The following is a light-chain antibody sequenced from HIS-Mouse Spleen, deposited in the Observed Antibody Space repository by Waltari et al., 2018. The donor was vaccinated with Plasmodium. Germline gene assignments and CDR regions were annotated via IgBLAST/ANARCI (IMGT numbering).Light chain of an antibody. Sequence: ETVMTQSPATLSVSPGERATLSCRASQSVSSNFAWYQQKPGQAPRLLIYGASTRATVIPARFSGSGSGTEFTLTISSMQSEDFAVYYCQQYNNWPPYTFGQGTKLEIK. V-gene: IGKV3-15*01. CDR3: QQYNNWPPYT. CDR2: GAS. CDR1: QSVSSN. J-gene: IGKJ2*01.